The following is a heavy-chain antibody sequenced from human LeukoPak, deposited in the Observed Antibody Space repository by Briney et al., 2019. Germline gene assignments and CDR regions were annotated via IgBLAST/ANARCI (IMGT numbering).Heavy chain of an antibody. CDR1: GGSFSGYY. D-gene: IGHD3-22*01. J-gene: IGHJ4*02. CDR2: INHSGST. CDR3: ARCYDYYDSSGYSPTFDY. Sequence: SETLSLTCAVYGGSFSGYYWSWIRQPPGKGLEWIGEINHSGSTNYNPSLKSRVTISVDTSKNQFSLKLSSVTAADTAVYYRARCYDYYDSSGYSPTFDYWGQGTLVTVSS. V-gene: IGHV4-34*01.